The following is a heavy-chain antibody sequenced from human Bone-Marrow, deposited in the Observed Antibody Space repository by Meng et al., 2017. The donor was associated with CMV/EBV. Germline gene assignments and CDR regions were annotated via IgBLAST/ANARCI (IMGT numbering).Heavy chain of an antibody. J-gene: IGHJ4*02. CDR3: ARDYSYDY. D-gene: IGHD4-11*01. Sequence: GESLKISCAASGFTFTSYWMTWVRQAPGKGLEWVANIKQDGSEKYYVDSVKGRFTISRDNAKNSLYLQMNSLRAEDTAVYYCARDYSYDYWGQGKLVTVSS. CDR2: IKQDGSEK. V-gene: IGHV3-7*01. CDR1: GFTFTSYW.